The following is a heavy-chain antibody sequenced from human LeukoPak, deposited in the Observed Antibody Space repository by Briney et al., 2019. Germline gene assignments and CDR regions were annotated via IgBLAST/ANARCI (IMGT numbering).Heavy chain of an antibody. D-gene: IGHD6-19*01. CDR1: GFRFSVYS. Sequence: GGSLRLSCAASGFRFSVYSMNWVRQAAGKGLEWVSYINSFSSVMYYADSVRGRFTISRDDAKNSLYLQMNSLRDEDAAIYYCARDTTTVAAVRTFDYWGQGTLVAVSS. J-gene: IGHJ4*02. V-gene: IGHV3-48*02. CDR2: INSFSSVM. CDR3: ARDTTTVAAVRTFDY.